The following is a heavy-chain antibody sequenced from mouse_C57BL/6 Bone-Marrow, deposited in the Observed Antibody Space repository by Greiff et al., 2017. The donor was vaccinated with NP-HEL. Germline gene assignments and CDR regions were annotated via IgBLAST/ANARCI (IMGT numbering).Heavy chain of an antibody. CDR3: AIHYYGSSPDY. J-gene: IGHJ2*01. D-gene: IGHD1-1*01. CDR2: ISSGGSYT. Sequence: VQLVESGGDLVKPGGSLKLSCAASGFTFSSYGMSWVRQTPDKRLEWVATISSGGSYTYYPDSVKGRFTISRDNAKNTLYLQMSSLKSEDTAMYYCAIHYYGSSPDYWGQGTTLTVSS. V-gene: IGHV5-6*01. CDR1: GFTFSSYG.